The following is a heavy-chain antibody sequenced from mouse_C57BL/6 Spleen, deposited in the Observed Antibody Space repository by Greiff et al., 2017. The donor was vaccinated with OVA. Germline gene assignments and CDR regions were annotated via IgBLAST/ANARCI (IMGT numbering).Heavy chain of an antibody. Sequence: EVMLVESEGGLVQPGSSMKLSCTASGFTFSDYYMAWVRQVPEKGLEWVANINYDGSSTYYLDSLKSRFIISRDNAKNILYLQMSSLKSEDTATYYCARDGSSSAMDYWGQGTSVTVSS. CDR1: GFTFSDYY. CDR3: ARDGSSSAMDY. CDR2: INYDGSST. J-gene: IGHJ4*01. D-gene: IGHD1-1*01. V-gene: IGHV5-16*01.